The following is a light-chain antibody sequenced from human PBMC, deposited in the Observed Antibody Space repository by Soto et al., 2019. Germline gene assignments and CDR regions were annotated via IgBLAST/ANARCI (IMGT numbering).Light chain of an antibody. CDR2: EVS. V-gene: IGLV2-14*01. J-gene: IGLJ1*01. CDR3: SSYTTSSTLV. Sequence: QSALTQPASVSGSPGQSITISCTGTISDVGGYNYVSWYQQHPGKAPKLMIYEVSNRPSGVSNRFSGSRSGNTASLTISGLQAEDEADYYCSSYTTSSTLVFGTGTKVT. CDR1: ISDVGGYNY.